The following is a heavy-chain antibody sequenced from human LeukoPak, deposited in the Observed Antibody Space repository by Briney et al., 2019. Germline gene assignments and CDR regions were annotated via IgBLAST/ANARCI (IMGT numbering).Heavy chain of an antibody. CDR2: IDANNGDT. V-gene: IGHV1-2*02. J-gene: IGHJ4*02. CDR1: GYTFRGNY. Sequence: GASVKISCKASGYTFRGNYIHWLRQAPGQGLEGMGWIDANNGDTKSAQKFQGRVTMSMDTSISTAYMDLSSLSPDDAAVYYCARDPSSVTLYFFDYRGQGTLVTVSS. D-gene: IGHD4-11*01. CDR3: ARDPSSVTLYFFDY.